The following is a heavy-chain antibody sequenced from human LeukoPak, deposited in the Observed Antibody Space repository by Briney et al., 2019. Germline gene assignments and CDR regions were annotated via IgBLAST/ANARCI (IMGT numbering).Heavy chain of an antibody. CDR1: GFTFSSYW. CDR2: IKSDGSYT. Sequence: GGSLRLSCAASGFTFSSYWMHWVRQAPGKGLVWVSRIKSDGSYTDYADSVKGRFTISRDNAKNTLYLQMNSLRAEDTAVYYCAASGRSYLDYWGQGTLVTVSS. CDR3: AASGRSYLDY. J-gene: IGHJ4*02. V-gene: IGHV3-74*01. D-gene: IGHD5-12*01.